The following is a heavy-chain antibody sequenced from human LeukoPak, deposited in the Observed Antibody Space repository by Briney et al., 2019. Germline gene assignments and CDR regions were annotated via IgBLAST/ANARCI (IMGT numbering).Heavy chain of an antibody. CDR1: GFTFSSYG. V-gene: IGHV3-33*01. D-gene: IGHD3-22*01. CDR3: ARVGNYYDSSGYYSFDY. J-gene: IGHJ4*02. Sequence: GGSLRLSCAASGFTFSSYGMHWVRQAPGKGLEGVAVIWYDGCNKSYADSVTGRFTISRDNSKNTLYLQMNSLRAEDTAVYYCARVGNYYDSSGYYSFDYWGQGTLVTVSS. CDR2: IWYDGCNK.